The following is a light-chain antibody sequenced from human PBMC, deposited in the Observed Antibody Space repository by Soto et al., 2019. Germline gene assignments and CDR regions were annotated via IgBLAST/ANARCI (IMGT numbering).Light chain of an antibody. CDR3: SSYAASNNFYFV. V-gene: IGLV2-8*01. CDR2: GVT. CDR1: SSDVGGYNY. Sequence: QSALTQPPSASGSPGQSVTISCTGTSSDVGGYNYVSWYQQYPGRAPKLMIYGVTKRPSGVPDRFSGSKSGNTASLTVSGLQAEDEADYYGSSYAASNNFYFVFGGGTKLTVL. J-gene: IGLJ3*02.